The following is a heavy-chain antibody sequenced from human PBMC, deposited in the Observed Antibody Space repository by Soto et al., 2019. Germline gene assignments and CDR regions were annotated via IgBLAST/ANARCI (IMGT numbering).Heavy chain of an antibody. Sequence: QVQLVESGGGVVQPGRSLRLSCAASGFTFSSYGMHWVRQAPGKGLEWVAVISYDGSNKYYADYVKGRFTISRDNSKNTLYLQMNSLRAEDTDVYYCAKDPRYISSWHDSDYFDYLVQGPLVTVSS. J-gene: IGHJ4*02. CDR1: GFTFSSYG. CDR3: AKDPRYISSWHDSDYFDY. V-gene: IGHV3-30*18. CDR2: ISYDGSNK. D-gene: IGHD6-13*01.